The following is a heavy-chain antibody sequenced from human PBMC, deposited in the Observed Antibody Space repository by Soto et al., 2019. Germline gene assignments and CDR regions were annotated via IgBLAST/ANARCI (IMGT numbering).Heavy chain of an antibody. V-gene: IGHV1-18*01. CDR3: ARVDTVTEIRCFDP. D-gene: IGHD4-4*01. J-gene: IGHJ5*02. CDR1: GYTSTSYG. Sequence: VSVXVSCKASGYTSTSYGISWVRQAPGQGLEWMGWISAYNGNTNYAQKLQGRVTMTTDTSTSTANMELRSLRSDDTAVYYCARVDTVTEIRCFDPWGQGTLVTVSS. CDR2: ISAYNGNT.